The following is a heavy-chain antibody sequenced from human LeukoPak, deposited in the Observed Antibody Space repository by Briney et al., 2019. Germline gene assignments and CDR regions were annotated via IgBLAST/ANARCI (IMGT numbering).Heavy chain of an antibody. J-gene: IGHJ4*02. CDR1: GFTFSRYW. CDR3: ARDNSGSYDF. Sequence: GGSLRLSCAASGFTFSRYWMSWVRQAPGKGLEWGANVKQDGSDKYYVDSVKGRFTISRDNAKNSLYLQMNSLGADDTAVYYCARDNSGSYDFWGQGTLVTVSS. D-gene: IGHD3-10*01. CDR2: VKQDGSDK. V-gene: IGHV3-7*01.